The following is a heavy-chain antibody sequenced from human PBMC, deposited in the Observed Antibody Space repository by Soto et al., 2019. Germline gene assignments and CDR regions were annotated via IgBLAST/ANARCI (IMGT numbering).Heavy chain of an antibody. Sequence: QVQLVESGGGVVQPGGSLRLSCTTSGFTFNTYGMYWVRQAPGKGLEWVAIIWYDGSNKYYGDSVKGRFTISRDNSKNTLYLQMNSLRAQDTALYYCARGDCTGAYCYSRPFNYGVDVWGQGTTVTVSS. V-gene: IGHV3-33*08. J-gene: IGHJ6*02. CDR3: ARGDCTGAYCYSRPFNYGVDV. CDR2: IWYDGSNK. CDR1: GFTFNTYG. D-gene: IGHD2-15*01.